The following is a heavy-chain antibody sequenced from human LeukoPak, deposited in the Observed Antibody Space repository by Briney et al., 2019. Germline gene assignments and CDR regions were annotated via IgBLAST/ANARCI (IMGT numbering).Heavy chain of an antibody. CDR2: ISSSGSTI. Sequence: GGSLRLSCAASGFTFSSYEMNWVRQAPGKGLEWVSYISSSGSTIYYADSVKGRFTISRDNAKNSLYLQMNSLRAEDTAVYYCARSVAVDYYYYYMDVWGKGTTVTVSS. V-gene: IGHV3-48*03. D-gene: IGHD6-19*01. CDR3: ARSVAVDYYYYYMDV. J-gene: IGHJ6*03. CDR1: GFTFSSYE.